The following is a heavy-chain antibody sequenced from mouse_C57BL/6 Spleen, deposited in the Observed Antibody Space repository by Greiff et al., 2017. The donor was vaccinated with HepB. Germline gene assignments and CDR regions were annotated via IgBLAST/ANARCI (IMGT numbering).Heavy chain of an antibody. CDR2: IYPSDSET. V-gene: IGHV1-61*01. CDR1: GYTFTSYW. J-gene: IGHJ4*01. CDR3: ARRIRRTSYYAMDY. D-gene: IGHD2-12*01. Sequence: QVQLQQPGAELVRPGSSVKLSCKASGYTFTSYWMDWVKQRPGQGLEWIGNIYPSDSETHYNQKFKDKATLTVDKSSSTAYMQLSSLTSEDSAVYYCARRIRRTSYYAMDYWGQGTSVTVSS.